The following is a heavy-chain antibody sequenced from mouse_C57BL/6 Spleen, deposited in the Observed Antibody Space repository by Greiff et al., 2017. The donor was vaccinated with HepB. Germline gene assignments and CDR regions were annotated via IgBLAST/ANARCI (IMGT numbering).Heavy chain of an antibody. D-gene: IGHD1-1*01. V-gene: IGHV1-50*01. CDR3: ARKEGFYYGSSFPIDY. Sequence: QVQLQQSGAELVKPGASVKLSCKASGYTFTSYWMQWVKQRPGQGLEWIGEIDPSDSYTNYNQKFKGKATLTVDTSSSTAYMQLSSLTSEDSAVYYCARKEGFYYGSSFPIDYWGQGTTLTVSS. CDR2: IDPSDSYT. J-gene: IGHJ2*01. CDR1: GYTFTSYW.